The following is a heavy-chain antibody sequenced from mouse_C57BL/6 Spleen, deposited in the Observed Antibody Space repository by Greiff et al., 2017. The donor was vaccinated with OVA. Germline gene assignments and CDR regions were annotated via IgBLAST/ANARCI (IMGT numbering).Heavy chain of an antibody. Sequence: QVQLQQSGPGLVQPSQSLSITCTVSGFSLTSYGVHWVRQPPGKGLEWLGVIWRGGSTDYNAAFISRLSISKDNSKSQVFFKMNSLQADDTAIYYCAKNSEVADAMDYWGQGTSVTVSS. CDR1: GFSLTSYG. J-gene: IGHJ4*01. CDR3: AKNSEVADAMDY. CDR2: IWRGGST. V-gene: IGHV2-4*01. D-gene: IGHD1-1*01.